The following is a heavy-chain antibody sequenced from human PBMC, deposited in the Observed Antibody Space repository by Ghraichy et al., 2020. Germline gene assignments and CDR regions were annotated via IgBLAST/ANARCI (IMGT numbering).Heavy chain of an antibody. CDR3: AKGRYGGYDAFDI. V-gene: IGHV3-23*01. Sequence: GGSPRLSCAASGFTFSNYAMSWVRQAPGKGLEWVSAISRSGGSTYYADSVKGRFTISRDNSKNTLYLQMNSLRAEDTAIYYCAKGRYGGYDAFDIWGQGTMVTVSS. D-gene: IGHD4-17*01. J-gene: IGHJ3*02. CDR2: ISRSGGST. CDR1: GFTFSNYA.